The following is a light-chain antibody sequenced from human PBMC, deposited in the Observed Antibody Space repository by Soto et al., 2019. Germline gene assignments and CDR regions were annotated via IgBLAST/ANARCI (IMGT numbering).Light chain of an antibody. V-gene: IGKV1-33*01. CDR1: QDIISS. J-gene: IGKJ4*01. CDR3: QQYHHRPLT. CDR2: GAS. Sequence: DIQMTQSPSSLSASVGDRVTITCQASQDIISSLKWYHQKPGKAPRLLIYGASYLETGVPSRFSGGGSGTDFTFTISSLQPEDTATYYCQQYHHRPLTFGGGTKVEIK.